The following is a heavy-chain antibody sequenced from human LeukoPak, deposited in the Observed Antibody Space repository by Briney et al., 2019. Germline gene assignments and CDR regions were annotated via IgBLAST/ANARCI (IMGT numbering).Heavy chain of an antibody. J-gene: IGHJ4*02. Sequence: GASVKVSCKASGYTFTGYYMHWVRQAPGQGLECMGWINPNSGGTNYAQKFQGRVTMTRDTSISTAYMELSRLRSDDTAVYYCASCSSTSCHTQFDYWGQGTLVTVSS. V-gene: IGHV1-2*02. CDR1: GYTFTGYY. CDR3: ASCSSTSCHTQFDY. D-gene: IGHD2-2*01. CDR2: INPNSGGT.